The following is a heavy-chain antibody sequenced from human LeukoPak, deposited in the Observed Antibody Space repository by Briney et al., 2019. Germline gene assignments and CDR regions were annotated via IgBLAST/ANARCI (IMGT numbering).Heavy chain of an antibody. CDR3: ARDPRRATGGVNWFDP. V-gene: IGHV4-38-2*02. D-gene: IGHD5-12*01. CDR2: IYHSGST. J-gene: IGHJ5*02. Sequence: SETLSLTCTVSGYSISSGYYWGWIRQPPGKGLVWIGSIYHSGSTYYNPSHKSRVTISVDTSKNQFSLKLSSVTAADTAVYYCARDPRRATGGVNWFDPWGQGTLVTVSS. CDR1: GYSISSGYY.